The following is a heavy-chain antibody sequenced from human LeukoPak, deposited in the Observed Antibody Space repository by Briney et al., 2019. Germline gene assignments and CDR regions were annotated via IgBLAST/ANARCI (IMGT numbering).Heavy chain of an antibody. D-gene: IGHD6-13*01. Sequence: HAGGYLRLSCAASGFTFSSYEMNWVRQAPGKGLEWVSYISSSGSTIYYADSVKGRFTISRDNAKNSLYLQMNSLRAEDTAVYYCARTAGTLDYWGQGTLVTVSS. J-gene: IGHJ4*02. CDR3: ARTAGTLDY. CDR1: GFTFSSYE. CDR2: ISSSGSTI. V-gene: IGHV3-48*03.